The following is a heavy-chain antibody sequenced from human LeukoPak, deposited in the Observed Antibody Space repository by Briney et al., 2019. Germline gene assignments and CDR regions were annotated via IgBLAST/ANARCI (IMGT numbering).Heavy chain of an antibody. V-gene: IGHV5-51*01. Sequence: GESLKISCKGSGYSFTSYWIGWVRQMPGKGLEWMGIIYPGDSDTRYSPSFQGQVTISADKSISAAYLQWSSLKASDTAMCYCARHSIFGVNGFDYWGQGTLVTVSS. J-gene: IGHJ4*02. CDR2: IYPGDSDT. CDR3: ARHSIFGVNGFDY. CDR1: GYSFTSYW. D-gene: IGHD3-3*01.